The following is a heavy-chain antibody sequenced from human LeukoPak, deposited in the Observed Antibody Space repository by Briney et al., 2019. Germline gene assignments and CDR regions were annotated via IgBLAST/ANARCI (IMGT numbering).Heavy chain of an antibody. D-gene: IGHD2-8*01. CDR1: GSTFSSYG. Sequence: GGSLRLSCAVSGSTFSSYGMHWVRQAPGQGLEWVAVIWYDGSNKYYADSVKGRFTISRDNSKNTLYLQMNSLRAEDTAVHYCARDGVASFDYWGQGTLVTVSS. CDR2: IWYDGSNK. V-gene: IGHV3-33*01. CDR3: ARDGVASFDY. J-gene: IGHJ4*02.